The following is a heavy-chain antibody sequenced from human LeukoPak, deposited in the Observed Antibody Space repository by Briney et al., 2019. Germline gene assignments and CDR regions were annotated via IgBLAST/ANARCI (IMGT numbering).Heavy chain of an antibody. V-gene: IGHV3-33*01. CDR1: GFTFSSYG. CDR2: IWYDGSNK. Sequence: GRSLRLSCAASGFTFSSYGMHWVRQAPGMGLEWVAVIWYDGSNKYYADSVKGRFTISRDNSKNTLYLQMNSLRAEDTAVYYCARERIAVAGEFDYWGQGTLVTVSS. CDR3: ARERIAVAGEFDY. J-gene: IGHJ4*02. D-gene: IGHD6-19*01.